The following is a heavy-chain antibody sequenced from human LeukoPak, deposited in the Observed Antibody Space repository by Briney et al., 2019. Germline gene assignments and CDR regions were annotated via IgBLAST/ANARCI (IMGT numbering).Heavy chain of an antibody. CDR2: IYDSGTT. CDR3: ATHRRSGSGGSENAFEI. CDR1: GDSTSSSTYY. J-gene: IGHJ3*02. D-gene: IGHD5-12*01. V-gene: IGHV4-39*01. Sequence: SETLSLTCTVSGDSTSSSTYYWDWIRQAPGKGLEWVGNIYDSGTTHYNPSLKSRVTISGDTSKNQFSLKLNSVTAADTAIYYCATHRRSGSGGSENAFEIWGQGTMVTVSS.